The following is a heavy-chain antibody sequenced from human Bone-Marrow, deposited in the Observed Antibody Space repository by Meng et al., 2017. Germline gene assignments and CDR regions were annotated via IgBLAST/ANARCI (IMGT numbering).Heavy chain of an antibody. CDR2: IYYSGST. D-gene: IGHD1-26*01. Sequence: QVQLNQWVAVLLKTSQTLSLSCTGSGCFISSGGYYWSWIRQHPGKGLEWIGYIYYSGSTYYNPSLKSLVTISVDKSKNQFSLKLSSVTAADTAVYYCARVGYSGSRVTSYYFDYWGQGTLVTVSS. CDR1: GCFISSGGYY. CDR3: ARVGYSGSRVTSYYFDY. V-gene: IGHV4-31*01. J-gene: IGHJ4*02.